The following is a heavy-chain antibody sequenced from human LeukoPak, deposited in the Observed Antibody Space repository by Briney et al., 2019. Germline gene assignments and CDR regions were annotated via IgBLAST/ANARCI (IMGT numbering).Heavy chain of an antibody. D-gene: IGHD3-10*01. J-gene: IGHJ4*02. CDR1: GFTFRSYA. CDR2: ITYNSGTI. V-gene: IGHV3-48*02. Sequence: GGSLRLSCAASGFTFRSYAMRWVRQAPGKGLEWVSYITYNSGTIFYADSVKGRFTISRDNAKDSLYLQMSSLRDEDTAVYYCARDRMVYTYWGQGTLVTVSS. CDR3: ARDRMVYTY.